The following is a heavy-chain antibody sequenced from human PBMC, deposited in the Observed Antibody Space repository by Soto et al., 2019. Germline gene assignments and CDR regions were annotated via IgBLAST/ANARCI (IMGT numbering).Heavy chain of an antibody. CDR3: ARDVGVMASVFGF. V-gene: IGHV1-69*01. D-gene: IGHD3-10*01. Sequence: QVHLVQSGAEVKRPGSSVRVSCRASGGTFYTYAFTWVRQAPGQGLEWMGGITPMIGTTKYAQKFHGRVTSSADASASAAYMELSKLRSDDTVYYYCARDVGVMASVFGFWGQGTLITVSS. CDR2: ITPMIGTT. CDR1: GGTFYTYA. J-gene: IGHJ4*02.